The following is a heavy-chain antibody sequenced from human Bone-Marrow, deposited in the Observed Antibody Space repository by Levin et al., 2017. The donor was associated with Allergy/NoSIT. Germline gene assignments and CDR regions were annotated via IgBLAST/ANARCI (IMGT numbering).Heavy chain of an antibody. CDR1: GFIFSDFY. D-gene: IGHD1-26*01. CDR3: ARGGGWPPSYCDL. J-gene: IGHJ2*01. CDR2: SRNRANSYTT. V-gene: IGHV3-72*01. Sequence: GESLKISCVASGFIFSDFYMDWVRQAPGKGLEWVGRSRNRANSYTTVYAASVTGRFTVARDDSKNSLFLQMNTLKTEDTAVYYCARGGGWPPSYCDLWGRGTLVTVSS.